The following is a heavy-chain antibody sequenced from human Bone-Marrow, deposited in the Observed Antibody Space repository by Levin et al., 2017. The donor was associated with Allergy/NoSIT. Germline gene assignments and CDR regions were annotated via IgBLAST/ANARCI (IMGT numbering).Heavy chain of an antibody. CDR2: ISWNSGSI. CDR1: GFTFDDYA. V-gene: IGHV3-9*01. Sequence: GGSLRLSCAASGFTFDDYAMHWVRQAPGKGLEWVSGISWNSGSIGYADSVKGRFTISRDNAKNSLYLQMNSLRAEDTALYYCAKDTPLAGIAGWFDPWGQGPLVTVSS. J-gene: IGHJ5*02. D-gene: IGHD6-13*01. CDR3: AKDTPLAGIAGWFDP.